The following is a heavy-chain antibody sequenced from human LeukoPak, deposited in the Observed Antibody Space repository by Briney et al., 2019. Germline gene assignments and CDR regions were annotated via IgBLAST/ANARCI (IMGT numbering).Heavy chain of an antibody. CDR3: ATQLRYFDWLLPFDY. J-gene: IGHJ4*02. CDR1: GFTFSDYA. Sequence: GGSLRLSCAASGFTFSDYAMNWVRQAPGKGPEWLSSLGGNNIHTKSADFVKGRFTISRDNSKNMLYLQMNSLRAEDTAVYYCATQLRYFDWLLPFDYWGQGTLVTVSS. CDR2: LGGNNIHT. D-gene: IGHD3-9*01. V-gene: IGHV3-23*01.